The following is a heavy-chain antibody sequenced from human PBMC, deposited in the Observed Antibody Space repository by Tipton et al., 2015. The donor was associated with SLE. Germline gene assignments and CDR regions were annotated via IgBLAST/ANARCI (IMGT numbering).Heavy chain of an antibody. J-gene: IGHJ4*02. CDR2: ISANGGTT. V-gene: IGHV3-23*01. CDR1: RFIFNKYA. CDR3: AAGATFSDYARFDY. D-gene: IGHD3-10*01. Sequence: GSLRLSCADSRFIFNKYAMTWVRQAPGKGLEWVSGISANGGTTYYAESVKGRFTIFRDNSKKTLYLQMNRLRGDDTAVYYCAAGATFSDYARFDYWGQGTLVTVSS.